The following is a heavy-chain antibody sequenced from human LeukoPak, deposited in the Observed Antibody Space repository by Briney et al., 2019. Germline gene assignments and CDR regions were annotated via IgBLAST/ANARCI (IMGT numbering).Heavy chain of an antibody. CDR1: GGTFSSYA. J-gene: IGHJ5*02. Sequence: SVKVSCKASGGTFSSYAISWVRQAPGQGLEWMGGIIPIFGTANYAQKFQGRVTITTDESEDTAVYYCARESLTPEQNIVVVPAASGRRFDPWGQGTLVTVSS. D-gene: IGHD2-2*01. V-gene: IGHV1-69*05. CDR3: VPAASGRRFDP. CDR2: IIPIFGTA.